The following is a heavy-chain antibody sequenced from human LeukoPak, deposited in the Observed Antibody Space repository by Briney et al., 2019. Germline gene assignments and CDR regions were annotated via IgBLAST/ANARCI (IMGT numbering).Heavy chain of an antibody. V-gene: IGHV1-2*02. Sequence: ASVKVSCKASGYTFTGYYMHWVRQAPGQGLEWMGWINPNSGATNYAQKFQGRVTMTRDTSISTAYMELSSLRSDDTAVYYCARVGYCTNGVCSPLYYYMDVWGKGTTVTVSS. J-gene: IGHJ6*03. D-gene: IGHD2-8*01. CDR3: ARVGYCTNGVCSPLYYYMDV. CDR2: INPNSGAT. CDR1: GYTFTGYY.